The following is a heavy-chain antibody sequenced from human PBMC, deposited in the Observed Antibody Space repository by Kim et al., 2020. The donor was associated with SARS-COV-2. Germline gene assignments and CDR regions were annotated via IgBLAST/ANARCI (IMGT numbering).Heavy chain of an antibody. D-gene: IGHD6-19*01. CDR3: AKDIGGAVAGYYYYYGMDV. J-gene: IGHJ6*02. V-gene: IGHV3-43*01. CDR2: ISWDGGST. CDR1: GFTFDDYT. Sequence: GGSLRLSCAASGFTFDDYTMHWVRQAPGKGLEWVSLISWDGGSTYYADSVKGRFTISRDNSKNSLYLQMNSLRTEDTALYYCAKDIGGAVAGYYYYYGMDVWGQGTTVTVSS.